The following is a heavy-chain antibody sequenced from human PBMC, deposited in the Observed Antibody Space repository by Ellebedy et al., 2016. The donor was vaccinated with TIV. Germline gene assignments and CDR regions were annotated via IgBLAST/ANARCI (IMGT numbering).Heavy chain of an antibody. D-gene: IGHD2-2*01. CDR3: VRGDRSKALTVPTARRKNAFDI. Sequence: SETLSLTXAVSGGPLGDHYWNWIRQAPGKGLEWMGEISHSGRTNYNPSLKSRFVISADTSKNQFSLKVNSVTAADTAVYYCVRGDRSKALTVPTARRKNAFDIWGQGTMVTVAS. V-gene: IGHV4-34*01. J-gene: IGHJ3*02. CDR2: ISHSGRT. CDR1: GGPLGDHY.